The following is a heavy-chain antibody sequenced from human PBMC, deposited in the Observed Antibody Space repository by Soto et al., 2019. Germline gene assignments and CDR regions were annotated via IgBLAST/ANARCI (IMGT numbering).Heavy chain of an antibody. J-gene: IGHJ6*02. CDR1: GYTFTSYG. Sequence: ASVKVSCKASGYTFTSYGISSVRQAPGQGLERMGWISAYNGNTNYAQKLQGRVTMTTDTSTSTAYMELRSLRSDDTAVYYCARDLLKDYYDSSGYYLPDGMDVWGQGTTVTVSS. CDR2: ISAYNGNT. CDR3: ARDLLKDYYDSSGYYLPDGMDV. D-gene: IGHD3-22*01. V-gene: IGHV1-18*04.